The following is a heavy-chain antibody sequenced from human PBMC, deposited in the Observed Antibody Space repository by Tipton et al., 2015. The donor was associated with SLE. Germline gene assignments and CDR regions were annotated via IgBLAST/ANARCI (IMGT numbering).Heavy chain of an antibody. Sequence: RSLRLSCAASGFTFSTYAMHWVRQAPGKGLEWVAVISYDGSNKYYADSVRGRFTISRDNSKNTLDLQMGSLRGEDMAVYYCARGGMDVWGQGTTVTVSS. J-gene: IGHJ6*02. CDR2: ISYDGSNK. V-gene: IGHV3-30*04. CDR3: ARGGMDV. CDR1: GFTFSTYA.